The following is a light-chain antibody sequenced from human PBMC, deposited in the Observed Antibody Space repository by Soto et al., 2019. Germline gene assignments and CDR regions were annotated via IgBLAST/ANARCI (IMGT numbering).Light chain of an antibody. Sequence: QSALTQPASVSGSPGQSITISCTGTSSDVGGYNYVSRYQQHPGEAPKLMIYYVSNRPSGVSNRFSGSKSGNTASLTISGLQAEDEAEYYCSSYTSSSTWVFGGGTKLTVL. CDR2: YVS. J-gene: IGLJ3*02. V-gene: IGLV2-14*01. CDR1: SSDVGGYNY. CDR3: SSYTSSSTWV.